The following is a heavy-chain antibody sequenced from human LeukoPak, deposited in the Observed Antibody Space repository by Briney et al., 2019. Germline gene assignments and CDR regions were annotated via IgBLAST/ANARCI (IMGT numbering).Heavy chain of an antibody. CDR1: GGSISNSSYY. D-gene: IGHD3-10*01. CDR2: IYYSGTT. J-gene: IGHJ4*02. Sequence: SETLSLTCTVSGGSISNSSYYWGWIRQPPGKGLEWIGSIYYSGTTYYNPSLKSRVTISVDTSKNQFSLNLISVTAADTAVYFCAKRGIVIRAVIIIGFHKEAYYFDYWGQGILVTVSS. CDR3: AKRGIVIRAVIIIGFHKEAYYFDY. V-gene: IGHV4-39*07.